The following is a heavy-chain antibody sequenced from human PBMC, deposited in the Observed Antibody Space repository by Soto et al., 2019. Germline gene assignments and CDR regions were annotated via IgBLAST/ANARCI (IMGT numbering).Heavy chain of an antibody. CDR2: ISGYNGDT. CDR3: AKNGQPPYYYYGLDV. J-gene: IGHJ6*02. V-gene: IGHV1-18*01. D-gene: IGHD2-8*01. Sequence: QGQLVQSEAEVKKPGASVKVSCKASGYTFTRYGISWVRQAPGQGLEWMGWISGYNGDTTYAQKFQGRVSMTIDTSTGTAYMELRSLTSDDTAAYYCAKNGQPPYYYYGLDVWGHGTKVTVSS. CDR1: GYTFTRYG.